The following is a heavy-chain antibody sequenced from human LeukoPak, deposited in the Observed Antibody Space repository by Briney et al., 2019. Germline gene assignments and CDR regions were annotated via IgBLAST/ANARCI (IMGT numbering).Heavy chain of an antibody. CDR1: GGSFSGYY. Sequence: SETLSLTCAVYGGSFSGYYWSWIRQPPGKGLEWIGEINHSGSTNYNPSLKSRVTISVDTSKNQFSLKLSSVTAADTAVYYCARGFSRYSYGYGARGAFDYWGQGTLVTVSS. CDR2: INHSGST. CDR3: ARGFSRYSYGYGARGAFDY. J-gene: IGHJ4*02. D-gene: IGHD5-18*01. V-gene: IGHV4-34*01.